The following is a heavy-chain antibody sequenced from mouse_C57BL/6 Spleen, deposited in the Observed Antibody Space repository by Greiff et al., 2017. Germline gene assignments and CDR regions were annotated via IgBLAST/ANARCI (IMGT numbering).Heavy chain of an antibody. CDR2: IDPSDSYT. J-gene: IGHJ3*01. CDR1: GYTFTSYW. Sequence: VQLQQSGAELVMPGASVKLSCKASGYTFTSYWMHWVKQRPGQGLEWIGEIDPSDSYTNYNQKFKGKSTLTVDKSSSTAYMQLSSLTSEDSAVYYCARGGATAGFADWGQGTLVTVAA. V-gene: IGHV1-69*01. D-gene: IGHD1-2*01. CDR3: ARGGATAGFAD.